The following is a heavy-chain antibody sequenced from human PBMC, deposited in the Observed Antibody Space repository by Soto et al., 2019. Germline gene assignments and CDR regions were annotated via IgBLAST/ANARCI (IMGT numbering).Heavy chain of an antibody. J-gene: IGHJ5*02. CDR1: GGSISSGGYY. CDR2: IYYSGST. V-gene: IGHV4-31*03. D-gene: IGHD3-16*02. CDR3: ARVELRLGELSLHLDPNWFDP. Sequence: PSETLSLTCTVSGGSISSGGYYWSWIRQHPGKGLEWIGYIYYSGSTYYNPSLKSRVTISVDTSKNQFSLKLSSVTAADTAVYYCARVELRLGELSLHLDPNWFDPWGQGTLVTVSS.